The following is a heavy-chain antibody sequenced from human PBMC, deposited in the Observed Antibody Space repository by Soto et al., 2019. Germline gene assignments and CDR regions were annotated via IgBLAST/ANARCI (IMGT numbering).Heavy chain of an antibody. CDR2: ISSYGADT. V-gene: IGHV3-64D*06. CDR3: VKEGYMRSDWYGQFDY. Sequence: EVQLVESGGTLVQPGGSLRLSCSASGFTFNSYAMHWVRQAPGKGLEFVSAISSYGADTYYADSVKGRFAISRDNSKHTLELQMRSLRAEDTALYYCVKEGYMRSDWYGQFDYWGQGALVTVSS. D-gene: IGHD6-19*01. J-gene: IGHJ4*02. CDR1: GFTFNSYA.